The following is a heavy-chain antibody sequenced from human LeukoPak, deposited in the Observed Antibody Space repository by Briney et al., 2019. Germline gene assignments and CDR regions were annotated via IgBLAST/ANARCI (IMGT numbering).Heavy chain of an antibody. CDR2: IYPDDSDT. J-gene: IGHJ3*02. CDR1: GYSFTLYC. Sequence: GEPLKISCKRSGYSFTLYCMGWVPRMPGEGLEWMGIIYPDDSDTRNSPSFQGQVTISADKSIRTAYLQWSRLKATDTAMYYCARPAYGGNGGAFDIWGQGTMVTVSS. CDR3: ARPAYGGNGGAFDI. D-gene: IGHD4-23*01. V-gene: IGHV5-51*01.